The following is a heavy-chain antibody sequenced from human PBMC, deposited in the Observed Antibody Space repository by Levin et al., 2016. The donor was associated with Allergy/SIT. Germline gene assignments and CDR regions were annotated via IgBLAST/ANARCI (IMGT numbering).Heavy chain of an antibody. CDR2: INHSGST. V-gene: IGHV4-34*01. CDR3: ARALAPFRDDSKSSAFDI. D-gene: IGHD3-22*01. J-gene: IGHJ3*02. Sequence: RQAPGKGLEWIGEINHSGSTNYNPSLKSRVTISVDTSKNQFSLKLSSVTAADTAVYYCARALAPFRDDSKSSAFDIWGQGTMVTVSS.